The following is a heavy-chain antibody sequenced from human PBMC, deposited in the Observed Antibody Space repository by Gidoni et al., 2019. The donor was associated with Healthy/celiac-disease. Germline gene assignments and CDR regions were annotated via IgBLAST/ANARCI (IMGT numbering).Heavy chain of an antibody. CDR3: ARVGYDFWSGYYRRPYYYGMDV. J-gene: IGHJ6*02. CDR1: GGSSSGYF. CDR2: INHSGST. V-gene: IGHV4-34*01. D-gene: IGHD3-3*01. Sequence: QVQLQQWGAGLLKPSETLSLTCAVYGGSSSGYFWRWIRQPPGKGLEWIGEINHSGSTNYNPSLKSRVTISVDTSKNQFSLKLSSVTAADTAVYYCARVGYDFWSGYYRRPYYYGMDVWGQGTTVTVSS.